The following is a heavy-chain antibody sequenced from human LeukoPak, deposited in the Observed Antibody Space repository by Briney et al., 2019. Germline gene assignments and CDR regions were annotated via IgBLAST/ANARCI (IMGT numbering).Heavy chain of an antibody. CDR1: GFTFSSYG. J-gene: IGHJ4*02. CDR3: AKDLMPRRRESWNRIPAAGPQPPDY. Sequence: GRSLRLSCAASGFTFSSYGMHWVRLAPGKGLEWVSFIRYDGSIKYYADSVKGRFTISRDNSKNTLSLQMNSLRADDTAVYYCAKDLMPRRRESWNRIPAAGPQPPDYWGQGTLVTVSS. D-gene: IGHD6-13*01. V-gene: IGHV3-30*02. CDR2: IRYDGSIK.